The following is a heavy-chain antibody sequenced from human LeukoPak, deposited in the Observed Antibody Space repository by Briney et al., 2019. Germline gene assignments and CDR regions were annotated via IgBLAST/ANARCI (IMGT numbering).Heavy chain of an antibody. Sequence: ASVKVSCKASGYTFTGYYMHWVRQAPGQGLEWMGWINPNSGGTNYAQKFQGRVTMTRDTSISTAYMELSRLRSDDTAVYYCARDDPRAAGTSYYMDVWGKGTTVTVSS. J-gene: IGHJ6*03. CDR1: GYTFTGYY. CDR3: ARDDPRAAGTSYYMDV. CDR2: INPNSGGT. V-gene: IGHV1-2*02. D-gene: IGHD6-13*01.